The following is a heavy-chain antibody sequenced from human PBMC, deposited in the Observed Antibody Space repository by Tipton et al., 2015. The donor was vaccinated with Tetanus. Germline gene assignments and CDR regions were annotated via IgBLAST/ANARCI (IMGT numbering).Heavy chain of an antibody. D-gene: IGHD2-15*01. CDR2: SWYDGTDK. Sequence: SLRLSCETSGFTFSTYEMNWVRQAPGKGLEWLAVSWYDGTDKYYADSVKGRFTISRDNSKNTLYLQMNSLRAEDTALYYCAREADCSGGSCFSGDFDTWGQGTQVTVSS. CDR1: GFTFSTYE. CDR3: AREADCSGGSCFSGDFDT. V-gene: IGHV3-33*08. J-gene: IGHJ4*02.